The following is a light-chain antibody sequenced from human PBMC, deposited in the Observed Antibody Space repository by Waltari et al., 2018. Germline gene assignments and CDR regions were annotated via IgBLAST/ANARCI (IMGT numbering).Light chain of an antibody. CDR3: QQYVMSPFT. J-gene: IGKJ5*01. V-gene: IGKV3D-20*01. Sequence: EILLTQSPHTLSLSPGESATLSCGASQTLNSRYSAWYQQKPGLAPRLLIYDISTRASGITDRFGGSGSGTDFTLTISRLEPEDFAVYYCQQYVMSPFTFGQGTRLEIK. CDR1: QTLNSRY. CDR2: DIS.